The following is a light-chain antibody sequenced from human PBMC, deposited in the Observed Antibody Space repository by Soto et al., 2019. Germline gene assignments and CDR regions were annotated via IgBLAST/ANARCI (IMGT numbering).Light chain of an antibody. CDR3: LQDYNFPRT. CDR2: ETS. J-gene: IGKJ1*01. Sequence: AIQMTQSPSSLFASVGDRVTISCRASQAISNDLAWYQQKPGKAPILLIYETSTLRSGVPSRFSGSRSGTDFTLTISSLQSEDFAPYYCLQDYNFPRTFGQGTKVEIK. V-gene: IGKV1-6*01. CDR1: QAISND.